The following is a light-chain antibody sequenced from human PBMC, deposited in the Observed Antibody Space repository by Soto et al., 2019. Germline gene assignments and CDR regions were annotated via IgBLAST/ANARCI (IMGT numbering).Light chain of an antibody. CDR2: DAS. J-gene: IGKJ1*01. CDR1: QSVSRY. CDR3: QQYNNWPPWT. Sequence: EIVLTQSPCTLSLSPGERATLSCRASQSVSRYLAWYQQKPGQAPRLVIYDASIRATGIPARFSGSGSGTVFTLNISSLQSEDFALYYCQQYNNWPPWTFGQGTKVDIK. V-gene: IGKV3-11*01.